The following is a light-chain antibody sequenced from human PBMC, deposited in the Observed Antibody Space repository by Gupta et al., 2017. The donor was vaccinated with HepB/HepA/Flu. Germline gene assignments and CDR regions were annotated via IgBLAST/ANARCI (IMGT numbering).Light chain of an antibody. J-gene: IGKJ3*01. CDR3: QKDNSAPLT. CDR2: AAS. V-gene: IGKV1-27*01. Sequence: DIQLTQSPSSLSTSVGDRVTITCRASQGISNYLAWYQQKPGKVPKLLIYAASTWQSGVPSRFSGSGSGTDFTLTISSLQPEDVASYYCQKDNSAPLTFGPGTKVDIK. CDR1: QGISNY.